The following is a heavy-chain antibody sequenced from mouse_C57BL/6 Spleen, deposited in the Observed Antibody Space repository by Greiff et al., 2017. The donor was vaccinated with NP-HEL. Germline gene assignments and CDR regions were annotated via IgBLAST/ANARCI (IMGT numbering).Heavy chain of an antibody. Sequence: QVHVKQPGAELVMPGASVKLSCKASGYTFTSYWMHWVKQRPGQGLEWIGEIDPSDSYTNYNQKFKGKSTLTVDKSSSTAYMQLSSLTSEDSAVYYCARGSSGYRFAYWGQGTLVTVSA. V-gene: IGHV1-69*01. D-gene: IGHD3-2*02. CDR1: GYTFTSYW. J-gene: IGHJ3*01. CDR3: ARGSSGYRFAY. CDR2: IDPSDSYT.